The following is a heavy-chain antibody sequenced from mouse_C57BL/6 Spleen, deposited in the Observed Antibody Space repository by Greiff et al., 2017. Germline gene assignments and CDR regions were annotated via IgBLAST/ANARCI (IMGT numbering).Heavy chain of an antibody. D-gene: IGHD1-1*01. CDR1: GYAFTNYL. J-gene: IGHJ2*01. CDR3: ARWSATVVALDY. V-gene: IGHV1-54*01. Sequence: VQLHQSGAELVRPGTSVKVSCKASGYAFTNYLIEWVKQRPGQGLEWIGMTNPGSGASNYNEKFKGKATLTAGKSSSTAYMQRSSLTSEDSAVSFCARWSATVVALDYRSQGTTPTVSA. CDR2: TNPGSGAS.